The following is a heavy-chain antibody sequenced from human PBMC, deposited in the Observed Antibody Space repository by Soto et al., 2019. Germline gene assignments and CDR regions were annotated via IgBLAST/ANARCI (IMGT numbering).Heavy chain of an antibody. V-gene: IGHV1-24*01. D-gene: IGHD3-10*01. J-gene: IGHJ6*02. CDR3: ASWPLLWLGEGVIRGTIVRHGMDV. CDR1: GYTLTEFS. CDR2: FGPEAGQT. Sequence: QVQLVQSGAEVKKPGASVKVSCRVSGYTLTEFSMHWVRQAPGKGLEWMGGFGPEAGQTILAQKFQGRVTLTEDTATDTAYMELRSLRSEDTAVYYCASWPLLWLGEGVIRGTIVRHGMDVWGQGTTVIVSS.